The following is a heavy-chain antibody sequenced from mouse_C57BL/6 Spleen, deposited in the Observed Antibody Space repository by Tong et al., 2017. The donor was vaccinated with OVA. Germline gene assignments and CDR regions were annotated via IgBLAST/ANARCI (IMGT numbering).Heavy chain of an antibody. J-gene: IGHJ2*01. CDR3: AREAARATSDY. Sequence: VQLQQSGAELMKPGASVKISCKATGYTFSSYWIEWVKQRPGHGLEWIGEILPGSGSTNYNEKFKGKATFTADTSSNTAYMQLSSLKCEDSAVYYCAREAARATSDYWGQGTTLTVSS. CDR1: GYTFSSYW. D-gene: IGHD3-1*01. CDR2: ILPGSGST. V-gene: IGHV1-9*01.